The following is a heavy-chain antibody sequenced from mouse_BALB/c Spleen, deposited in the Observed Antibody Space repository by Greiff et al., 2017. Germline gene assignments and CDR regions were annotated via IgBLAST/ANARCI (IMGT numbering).Heavy chain of an antibody. CDR3: ARNAYYDYDWYFDV. D-gene: IGHD2-4*01. Sequence: QVQLQQSGAELARPGASVKMSCKASGYTFTSYTMHWVKQRPGQGLEWIGYINPSSGYTNYNQKFKDKATLTADKSSSTAYMQLSSLTSEDSAVYYCARNAYYDYDWYFDVWGAGTTVTGSS. CDR1: GYTFTSYT. CDR2: INPSSGYT. V-gene: IGHV1-4*01. J-gene: IGHJ1*01.